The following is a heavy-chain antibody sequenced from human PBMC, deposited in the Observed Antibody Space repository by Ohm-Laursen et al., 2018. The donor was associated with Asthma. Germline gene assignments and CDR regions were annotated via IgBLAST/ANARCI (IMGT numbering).Heavy chain of an antibody. D-gene: IGHD6-13*01. CDR3: ARGDSSSYYYGMDV. Sequence: SVKVSCKTSGGTFSSYAISWVRQAPGQGLEWMGGIIPIFGTANYAQKFQGRVTTTADESTSTAYMELSSLRSEDTAVYYCARGDSSSYYYGMDVWGQGTTVTVSS. CDR1: GGTFSSYA. V-gene: IGHV1-69*13. CDR2: IIPIFGTA. J-gene: IGHJ6*02.